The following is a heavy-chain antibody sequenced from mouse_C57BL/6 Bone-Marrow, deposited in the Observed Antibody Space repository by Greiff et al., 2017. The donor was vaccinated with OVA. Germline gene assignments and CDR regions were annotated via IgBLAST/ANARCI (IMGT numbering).Heavy chain of an antibody. Sequence: EVHLVESGGGLVKPGGSLKLSCAASGFTFSDYGMHWVRQAPEKGLEWVAYISSGSSTIYYADTVKGRFTISRDNAKNTVFLQMTSLRSEDTAMYYCARPGDGYHHYYAMDYWGQGTSVTVSS. V-gene: IGHV5-17*01. D-gene: IGHD2-3*01. CDR1: GFTFSDYG. CDR2: ISSGSSTI. J-gene: IGHJ4*01. CDR3: ARPGDGYHHYYAMDY.